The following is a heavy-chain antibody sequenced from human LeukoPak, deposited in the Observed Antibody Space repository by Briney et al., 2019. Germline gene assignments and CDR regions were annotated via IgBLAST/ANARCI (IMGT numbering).Heavy chain of an antibody. Sequence: GRSLRLSCAASGFTFSTYAMSWVRQAPGKGLEWVSRINSDGSSTSYADSVKGRFTISRDNAKNTLYLQMNSLRAEDTAVYYCARDPQAAAGKENWGQGTLVTVSS. V-gene: IGHV3-74*01. J-gene: IGHJ4*02. CDR3: ARDPQAAAGKEN. CDR1: GFTFSTYA. D-gene: IGHD6-13*01. CDR2: INSDGSST.